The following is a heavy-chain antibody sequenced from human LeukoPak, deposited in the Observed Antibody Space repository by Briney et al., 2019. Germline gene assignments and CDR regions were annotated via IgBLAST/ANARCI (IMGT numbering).Heavy chain of an antibody. D-gene: IGHD2-15*01. CDR1: GYTFTGYY. V-gene: IGHV1-2*06. J-gene: IGHJ4*02. CDR2: INPNSGGT. Sequence: GASVKVSCKASGYTFTGYYMHWVRQAPGQGLEWMGRINPNSGGTNYAQKFQGRVTMTRDTSISTAYMELSRLRSDDTAVYYCALCSGGSCYLFDYWGQGTLVTVSS. CDR3: ALCSGGSCYLFDY.